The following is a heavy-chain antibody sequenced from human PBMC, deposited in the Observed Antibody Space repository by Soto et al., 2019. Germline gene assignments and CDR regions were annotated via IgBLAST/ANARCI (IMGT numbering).Heavy chain of an antibody. CDR3: ARVASGYYSPSDY. D-gene: IGHD3-3*01. CDR1: GYTFTSYG. Sequence: QVQLVQSGAEVKKPGASVKVSCKASGYTFTSYGITWVRQAPGQGLEWMGWISAYNGNTKYAQKLQGRVTVTTDTSTSTAYTELRSLRSDDTAVYYCARVASGYYSPSDYWGQGTLVTVSS. J-gene: IGHJ4*02. V-gene: IGHV1-18*04. CDR2: ISAYNGNT.